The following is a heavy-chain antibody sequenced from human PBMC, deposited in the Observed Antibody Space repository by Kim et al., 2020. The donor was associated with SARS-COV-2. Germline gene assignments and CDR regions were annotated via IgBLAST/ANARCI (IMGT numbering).Heavy chain of an antibody. Sequence: LKSRVTISVDTAKNQFSLKLCSVTAADTAVYYWARANMITFGGVIGHFDYWGQGTLVTVSS. V-gene: IGHV4-31*02. J-gene: IGHJ4*02. D-gene: IGHD3-16*02. CDR3: ARANMITFGGVIGHFDY.